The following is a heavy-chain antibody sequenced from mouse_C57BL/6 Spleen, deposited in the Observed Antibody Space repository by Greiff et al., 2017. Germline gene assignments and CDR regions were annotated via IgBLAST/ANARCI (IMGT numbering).Heavy chain of an antibody. J-gene: IGHJ1*03. CDR2: IDPEDGDT. D-gene: IGHD1-1*01. CDR3: ARSRYYGSSYGDFDV. V-gene: IGHV14-2*01. CDR1: GFNIKDYY. Sequence: EVQLKQSGAELVKPGASVKLSCTASGFNIKDYYMHWVKQRTEQGLEWIGRIDPEDGDTKYAPTFQGKATITADTSSNTVYLQISSLTSEDTAVYYCARSRYYGSSYGDFDVWGTGTTVTVSS.